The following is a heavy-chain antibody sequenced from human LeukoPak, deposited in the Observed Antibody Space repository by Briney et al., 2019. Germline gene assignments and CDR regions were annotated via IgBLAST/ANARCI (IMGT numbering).Heavy chain of an antibody. CDR1: GFTFSSYA. J-gene: IGHJ4*02. V-gene: IGHV3-30-3*01. Sequence: GGSLRLSCAASGFTFSSYAMHWVRQAPGKGLEWVAVISYDGSNKYYADSVKGRFTISRDNSENTLYLQMNSLRAEDTAVYYCARGRYSSGWTYFDYWGQGTLVTVSS. CDR3: ARGRYSSGWTYFDY. D-gene: IGHD6-19*01. CDR2: ISYDGSNK.